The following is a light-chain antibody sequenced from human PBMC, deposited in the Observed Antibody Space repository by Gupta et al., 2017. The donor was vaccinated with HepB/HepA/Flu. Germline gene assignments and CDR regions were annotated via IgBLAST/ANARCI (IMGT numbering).Light chain of an antibody. J-gene: IGLJ2*01. CDR1: KLGDKY. V-gene: IGLV3-1*01. Sequence: SCELTELPSASVSPGTTGRITCSGDKLGDKYACWYQQKPGQSPVLVIYQDSKRPTGIPERFSGSNSGNTATLTISGTQAMDEADYYCQAWDSSYVVFGGGTKLTVL. CDR3: QAWDSSYVV. CDR2: QDS.